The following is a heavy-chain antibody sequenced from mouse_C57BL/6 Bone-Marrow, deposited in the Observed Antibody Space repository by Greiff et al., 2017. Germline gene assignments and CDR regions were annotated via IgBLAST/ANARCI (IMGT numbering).Heavy chain of an antibody. V-gene: IGHV14-4*01. CDR2: IDPENGDT. CDR3: TTKFYSEYDLFAY. Sequence: VQLQQSGAELVRPGASVKLSCTASGFNIKDDYMHWVKQRPEQGLEWIGWIDPENGDTEYASKFQGKATITADTASNTAYLQLSSLTSEYTAVYYCTTKFYSEYDLFAYWGQGTLVTVSA. J-gene: IGHJ3*01. CDR1: GFNIKDDY. D-gene: IGHD2-4*01.